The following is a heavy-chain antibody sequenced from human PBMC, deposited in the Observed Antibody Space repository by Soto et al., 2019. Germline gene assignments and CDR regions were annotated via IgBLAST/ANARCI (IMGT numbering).Heavy chain of an antibody. V-gene: IGHV3-74*01. CDR2: INEDGSLA. CDR1: GFTFSSFW. D-gene: IGHD1-20*01. CDR3: ARDLRRGGANCNAPP. Sequence: EVQLMESGGGLVQPGGSLRLSCTASGFTFSSFWMHWVRQVPGKGLVWVSQINEDGSLATYADSVKGRFTISRDNAKNTVFLQMNSLGGEDTAVYYCARDLRRGGANCNAPPWGQGTQVTVSS. J-gene: IGHJ5*02.